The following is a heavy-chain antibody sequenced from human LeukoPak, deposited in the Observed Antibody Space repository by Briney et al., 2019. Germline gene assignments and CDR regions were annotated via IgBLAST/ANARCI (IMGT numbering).Heavy chain of an antibody. CDR1: GFTFSNAW. CDR3: TTDLLKRGFDP. V-gene: IGHV3-15*01. CDR2: IKSKTDGGTT. Sequence: GGSLRLSCAASGFTFSNAWMSWVRQAPGKGLEWVGRIKSKTDGGTTDYAAPVKGRFIISRDDSKNTLYLQMNSLKTEDTAVYYCTTDLLKRGFDPWGQGTLVTVSS. J-gene: IGHJ5*02.